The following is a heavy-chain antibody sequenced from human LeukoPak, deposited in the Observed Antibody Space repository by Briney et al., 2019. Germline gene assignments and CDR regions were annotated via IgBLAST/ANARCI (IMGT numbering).Heavy chain of an antibody. Sequence: PGGSLRLSCAASGFSFSTYEFHRVRHAPGKGLEWVSYISASGQTIYYADSVRGRFTISRDNAKNSLYLQMNSLRAEDTAVYYCAELGITMIGGVWGKGTTVTISS. CDR1: GFSFSTYE. D-gene: IGHD3-10*02. CDR2: ISASGQTI. CDR3: AELGITMIGGV. V-gene: IGHV3-48*03. J-gene: IGHJ6*04.